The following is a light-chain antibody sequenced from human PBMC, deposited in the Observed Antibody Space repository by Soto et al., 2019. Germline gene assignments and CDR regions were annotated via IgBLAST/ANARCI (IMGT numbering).Light chain of an antibody. CDR2: GAS. V-gene: IGKV3-15*01. CDR1: QSFSNN. Sequence: DIVMTQSPATLSVSPGERATLSCRASQSFSNNLAWYQQKPGQPPRLLYYGASTRATGIPARFSGSGSGTEFTLTISSLQSEDFAVYYCQQYNNWPPTFGQGTKLEIK. CDR3: QQYNNWPPT. J-gene: IGKJ2*01.